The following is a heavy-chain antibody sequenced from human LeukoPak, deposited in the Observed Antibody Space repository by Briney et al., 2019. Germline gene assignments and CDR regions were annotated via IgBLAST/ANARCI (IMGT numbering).Heavy chain of an antibody. CDR3: ARVLWQATASAFNI. Sequence: ASETLSLTCTVSGDSISSDYYWGWIRQPPGKGLEWIGTIYHSGSTYYNPSLRIRVTMSVDTPKNQFSLKLNSVTAADTAVYYCARVLWQATASAFNIWGQGTMVTVSS. CDR1: GDSISSDYY. J-gene: IGHJ3*02. V-gene: IGHV4-38-2*02. D-gene: IGHD2-21*02. CDR2: IYHSGST.